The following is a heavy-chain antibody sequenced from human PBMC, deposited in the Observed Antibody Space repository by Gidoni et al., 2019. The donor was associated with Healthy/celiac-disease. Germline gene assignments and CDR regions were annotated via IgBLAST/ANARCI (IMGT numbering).Heavy chain of an antibody. CDR3: ARNDIVVVPAAILRDYYYMDV. Sequence: QVQLVQSGAEVKKPGSSVKVSCKASGGTFSSYAISWVRQAPGQGLEWMGGIIPIFGTANYAQKFQGRVTITADESTSTAYMELSSLRSEDTAVYYCARNDIVVVPAAILRDYYYMDVWGKGTTVTVSS. J-gene: IGHJ6*03. V-gene: IGHV1-69*01. CDR2: IIPIFGTA. D-gene: IGHD2-2*01. CDR1: GGTFSSYA.